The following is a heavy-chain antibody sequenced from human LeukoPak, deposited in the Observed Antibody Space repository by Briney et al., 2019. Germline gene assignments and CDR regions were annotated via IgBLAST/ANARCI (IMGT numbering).Heavy chain of an antibody. J-gene: IGHJ5*02. D-gene: IGHD1-26*01. Sequence: SETLSLTCSVSGASINSYYWNWIRQPPGKGLEWIGNTYSSGSTNYNPSLKSRVTIPLDTSKNQFSLKMSSVTAADTAVYYCAKGWELGSWGQGTLVTVSS. V-gene: IGHV4-59*01. CDR1: GASINSYY. CDR3: AKGWELGS. CDR2: TYSSGST.